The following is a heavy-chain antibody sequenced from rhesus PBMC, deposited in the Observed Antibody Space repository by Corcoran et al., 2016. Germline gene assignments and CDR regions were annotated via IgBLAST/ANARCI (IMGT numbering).Heavy chain of an antibody. CDR1: GGSFSSYW. J-gene: IGHJ2*01. CDR2: NNGNSGST. D-gene: IGHD1-20*01. V-gene: IGHV4-80*01. Sequence: QVQLQESGPGLVKPSETLSLTCAVSGGSFSSYWWSWIRQPPGKGLEWIGENNGNSGSTNYNPSLKSRVTGSKDASKNQFSLNLSSVTAADTAVYYCARGYSWNNVGWYFDLWGPGTPITISS. CDR3: ARGYSWNNVGWYFDL.